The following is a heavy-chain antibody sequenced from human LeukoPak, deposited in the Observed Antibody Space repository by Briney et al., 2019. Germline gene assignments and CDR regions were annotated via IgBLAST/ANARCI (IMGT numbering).Heavy chain of an antibody. CDR1: GGTFSSYA. CDR2: IIPIFGTA. Sequence: SVKVSCKASGGTFSSYAISWVRQAPGQGLEWMGGIIPIFGTANYAQKFQGRVTITADESTSTAYMELSSLRSEDAAVYYCARTYYYGSGRTYYYYGMDVWGQGTTVTVSS. CDR3: ARTYYYGSGRTYYYYGMDV. J-gene: IGHJ6*02. D-gene: IGHD3-10*01. V-gene: IGHV1-69*13.